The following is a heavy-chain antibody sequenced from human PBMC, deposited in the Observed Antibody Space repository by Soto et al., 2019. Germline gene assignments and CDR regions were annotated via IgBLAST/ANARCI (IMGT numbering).Heavy chain of an antibody. CDR1: GFTFSGSA. Sequence: PGGSLRLSCAASGFTFSGSAMHWVRQASGKGLEWVGRIRSKANSYATAYAASVKGRFTISRDDSKNTAYLQMNSLKTEDTAVYYCTRRIGSYAFDIWGQGTMVTVSS. CDR3: TRRIGSYAFDI. D-gene: IGHD1-26*01. CDR2: IRSKANSYAT. V-gene: IGHV3-73*01. J-gene: IGHJ3*02.